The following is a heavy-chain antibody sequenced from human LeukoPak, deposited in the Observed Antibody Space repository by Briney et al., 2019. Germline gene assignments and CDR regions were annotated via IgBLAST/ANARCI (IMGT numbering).Heavy chain of an antibody. V-gene: IGHV4-39*01. Sequence: SETLSLTCTVSGGSINSSSYYWGWIRQPPGEALEWIGSIYQGDYTSYAQSLKSRVTISVATSKCQISLKLSSVTAADTAVYYCARSSMFRGVTVDYWGQGTLVTVSS. J-gene: IGHJ4*02. D-gene: IGHD3-10*01. CDR2: IYQGDYT. CDR1: GGSINSSSYY. CDR3: ARSSMFRGVTVDY.